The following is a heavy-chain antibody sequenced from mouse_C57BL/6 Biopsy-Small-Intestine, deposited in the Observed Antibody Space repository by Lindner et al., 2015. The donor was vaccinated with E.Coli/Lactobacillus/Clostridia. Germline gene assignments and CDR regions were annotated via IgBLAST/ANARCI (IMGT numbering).Heavy chain of an antibody. D-gene: IGHD1-1*01. CDR3: ARGYYGSRRNCAMDY. J-gene: IGHJ4*01. V-gene: IGHV3-1*01. CDR2: ISYSGST. Sequence: VQLQESGPGMVKPSQSLSLTCTVTGYSITSGYDWHWIRHFPGNKLEWMGYISYSGSTNYNPSLKSRISITHDTSKNHFFLKLNSVTTEDTATYYCARGYYGSRRNCAMDYWGQGTSVTVSS. CDR1: GYSITSGYD.